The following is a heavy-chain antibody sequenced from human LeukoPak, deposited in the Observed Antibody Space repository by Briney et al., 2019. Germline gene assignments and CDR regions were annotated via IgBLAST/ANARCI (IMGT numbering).Heavy chain of an antibody. CDR3: AKTYDNQLLWGGWFDP. Sequence: SLRLSCAASGFTFDDYAMHWVRQAPGKGLEWVSGISWNSGSIGYADSVKGRFTISRDNAKNSLYLQMNSLRAEDTALYYCAKTYDNQLLWGGWFDPWGQGTLVTVSS. D-gene: IGHD2-2*01. V-gene: IGHV3-9*01. CDR1: GFTFDDYA. CDR2: ISWNSGSI. J-gene: IGHJ5*02.